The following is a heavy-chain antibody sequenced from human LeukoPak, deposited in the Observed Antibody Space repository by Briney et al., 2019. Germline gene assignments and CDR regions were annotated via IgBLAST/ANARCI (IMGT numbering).Heavy chain of an antibody. Sequence: PSETLSLTCNVSGRSISSHYWSWIRQPAGKGLEWIRRIYTSVTTNYNPSLKSRVTMSIDASKNQFSLRLSSVTAADTAVYYCARGRRGLLWFGSFDYWGQGTLVTVSS. J-gene: IGHJ4*02. CDR1: GRSISSHY. CDR3: ARGRRGLLWFGSFDY. V-gene: IGHV4-4*07. CDR2: IYTSVTT. D-gene: IGHD3-10*01.